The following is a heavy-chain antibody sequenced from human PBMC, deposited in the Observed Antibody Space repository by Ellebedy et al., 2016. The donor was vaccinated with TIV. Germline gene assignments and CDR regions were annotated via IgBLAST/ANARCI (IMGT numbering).Heavy chain of an antibody. J-gene: IGHJ4*02. D-gene: IGHD4-17*01. Sequence: GESLKISCAASGFTFSGHAMHWVRQAPGKGLEWVAVMSYDGRNKYYADSVKGRFTISLDNSKNTLYLQMNSLRAEDTAVYYCAKDGYGDSALDYFDYWGQGTLVTVSS. CDR1: GFTFSGHA. CDR2: MSYDGRNK. CDR3: AKDGYGDSALDYFDY. V-gene: IGHV3-30*04.